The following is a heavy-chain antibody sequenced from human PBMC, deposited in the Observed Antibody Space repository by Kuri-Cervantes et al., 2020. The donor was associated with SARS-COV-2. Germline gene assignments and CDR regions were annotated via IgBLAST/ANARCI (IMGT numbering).Heavy chain of an antibody. D-gene: IGHD3-3*01. CDR1: GGSISSSRYY. J-gene: IGHJ4*02. CDR3: ARQDYDFWTGDHDF. V-gene: IGHV4-39*01. CDR2: IYYTGKT. Sequence: SETLSLTCTVSGGSISSSRYYWGWIRQPPGKRLEWIGSIYYTGKTFYSPPLKARVTISVDPSKNQFSPKLTSVTAADTAVYYCARQDYDFWTGDHDFWGQGNLVTVSS.